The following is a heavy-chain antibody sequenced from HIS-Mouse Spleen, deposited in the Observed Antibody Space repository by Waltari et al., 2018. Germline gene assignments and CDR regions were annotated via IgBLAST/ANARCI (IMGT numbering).Heavy chain of an antibody. Sequence: QVQLVESGGGVVQPGRSLRLSCAASGFPFSRYGLHWVRQAPGKGVEWVAVISYDGSNKYYADSVKGRFTISRDNSKNTLYLQMNSLRAEDTAVYYCAKDKHHAFDYWGQGTLVTVSS. CDR1: GFPFSRYG. V-gene: IGHV3-30*18. J-gene: IGHJ4*02. CDR2: ISYDGSNK. CDR3: AKDKHHAFDY.